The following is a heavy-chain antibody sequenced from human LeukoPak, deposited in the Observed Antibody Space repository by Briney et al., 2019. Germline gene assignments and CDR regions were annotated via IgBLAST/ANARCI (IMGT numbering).Heavy chain of an antibody. CDR2: IYYSGST. CDR3: ARADSYSSGWYGGLDY. CDR1: GGSISSYY. J-gene: IGHJ4*02. D-gene: IGHD6-19*01. Sequence: SETLSLTCTVSGGSISSYYWSWIRQPPGKGLEWIGYIYYSGSTNYNPSLKSRVTISVDTSKNQFSLKLSSVTATDTAVYYCARADSYSSGWYGGLDYWGQGTLVTVSS. V-gene: IGHV4-59*01.